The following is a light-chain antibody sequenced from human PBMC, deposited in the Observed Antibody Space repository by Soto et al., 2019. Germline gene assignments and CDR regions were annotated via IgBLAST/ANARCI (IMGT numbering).Light chain of an antibody. J-gene: IGLJ3*02. CDR3: AAWDDSLNGWV. V-gene: IGLV1-44*01. Sequence: QSVLTQPPSASGTPGQRVTISCSGSNSNIGSNTVNWYQQLPRTAPKLLIHTNNKRPSGVPDRFSGSKSGTSASLAISGLQSEDEADYYCAAWDDSLNGWVFGGGTKLTVL. CDR1: NSNIGSNT. CDR2: TNN.